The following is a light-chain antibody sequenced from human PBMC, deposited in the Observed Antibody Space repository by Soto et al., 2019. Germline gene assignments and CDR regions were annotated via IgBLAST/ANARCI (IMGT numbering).Light chain of an antibody. CDR3: HQYAYSPLT. CDR1: QGISTH. Sequence: VIWVTQSPSLLSASAGDRVTISCRMSQGISTHLAWYQQKPGKAPELLIYGVSTLESGVPSRFRGSGSGTDFTLTVSRLEPEDFAVYYCHQYAYSPLTFGGGTTVEIK. CDR2: GVS. V-gene: IGKV1D-8*03. J-gene: IGKJ4*01.